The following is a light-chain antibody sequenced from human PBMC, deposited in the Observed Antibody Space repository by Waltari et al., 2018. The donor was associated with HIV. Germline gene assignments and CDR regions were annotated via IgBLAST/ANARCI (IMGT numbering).Light chain of an antibody. CDR2: RNN. CDR3: AAWDDSLSGYV. CDR1: SSNIGSTY. Sequence: QSVLTQPPSASGTPGQRVPISCSGRSSNIGSTYVYWYQQLPGTAPKLLIFRNNQRPSGVPDRFSGSKSGTSASLAISGLRSEDEAEYYCAAWDDSLSGYVFGTGTKVTVL. J-gene: IGLJ1*01. V-gene: IGLV1-47*01.